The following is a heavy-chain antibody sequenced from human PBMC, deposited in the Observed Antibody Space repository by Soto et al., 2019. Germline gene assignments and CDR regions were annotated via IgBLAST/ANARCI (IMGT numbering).Heavy chain of an antibody. D-gene: IGHD6-19*01. J-gene: IGHJ6*02. CDR3: AKAVAEVHYCYGMDV. Sequence: EVQLLESGGGLVQPGGSLRLSCAASGFTVSSYARRWVRQAPGKGLEWVSTFTGSDSSTYYADSVKGRFTISRDNSKNTLYLQMNSLTAEDAAVYYCAKAVAEVHYCYGMDVWGQGTTVTVSS. CDR2: FTGSDSST. V-gene: IGHV3-23*01. CDR1: GFTVSSYA.